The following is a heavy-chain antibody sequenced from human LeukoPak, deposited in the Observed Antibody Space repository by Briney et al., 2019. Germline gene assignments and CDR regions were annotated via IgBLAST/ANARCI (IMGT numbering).Heavy chain of an antibody. V-gene: IGHV1-8*01. CDR1: GYTFSSYD. CDR3: ARVYSRRSSGYYYADY. Sequence: ASVKVSCKXSGYTFSSYDINWVRRATGQGLEWMGWMNPNSGNTGYAQKFQGRVTMTRNTSINTAYMELSSLRSEDTAVYYCARVYSRRSSGYYYADYWGQGALVTVSS. D-gene: IGHD3-22*01. J-gene: IGHJ4*02. CDR2: MNPNSGNT.